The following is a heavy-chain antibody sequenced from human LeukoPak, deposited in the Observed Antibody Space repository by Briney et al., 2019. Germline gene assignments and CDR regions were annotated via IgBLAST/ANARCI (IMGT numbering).Heavy chain of an antibody. J-gene: IGHJ5*02. D-gene: IGHD6-13*01. Sequence: ASVKVSCKASGHTFTSYAMNWVRQAPGQGLEWMGWINTNTGNPTYAQGFTGRFVFSLDTSVSTAYLQISSLKAEDTAVYYCARGYSSSWYYWFDPWGQGTLVTVSS. CDR1: GHTFTSYA. V-gene: IGHV7-4-1*02. CDR2: INTNTGNP. CDR3: ARGYSSSWYYWFDP.